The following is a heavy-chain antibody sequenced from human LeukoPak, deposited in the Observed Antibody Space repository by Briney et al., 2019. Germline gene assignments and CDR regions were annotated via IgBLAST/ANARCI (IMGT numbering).Heavy chain of an antibody. CDR3: ARLTYYDFWSGYNYAFDI. CDR1: GYTFTGYY. Sequence: GASVKVSCKASGYTFTGYYVHWVRQAPGQGLEWMGWINPSSGGTNYAQKFQGRVTMTRDTSISTAYMELSRLRSDDTAVYYCARLTYYDFWSGYNYAFDIWGQGTMVTVSS. V-gene: IGHV1-2*02. J-gene: IGHJ3*02. D-gene: IGHD3-3*01. CDR2: INPSSGGT.